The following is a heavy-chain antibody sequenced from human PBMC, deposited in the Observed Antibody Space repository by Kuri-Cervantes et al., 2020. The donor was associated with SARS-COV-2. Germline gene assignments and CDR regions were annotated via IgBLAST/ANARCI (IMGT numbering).Heavy chain of an antibody. D-gene: IGHD3-22*01. CDR2: ISGSGGST. CDR1: GFTFSSYA. CDR3: AEGTRSSGYYCGLDF. V-gene: IGHV3-23*01. J-gene: IGHJ4*02. Sequence: GESLKISCAASGFTFSSYAMSWVRQAPGKGLEWVSTISGSGGSTYYADSVKGRFTISRDNSTNTLYLQMNSLRADDTAVYYCAEGTRSSGYYCGLDFWGQGTLVTVSS.